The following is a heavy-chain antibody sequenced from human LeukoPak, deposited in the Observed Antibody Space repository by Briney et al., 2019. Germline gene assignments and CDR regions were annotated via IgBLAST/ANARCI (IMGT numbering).Heavy chain of an antibody. CDR1: GGSISSGGYY. CDR2: IYYSGST. CDR3: ARGYSYGYVFDY. Sequence: SETLSLTCTVSGGSISSGGYYWRWIRQHPGKGLEWIGYIYYSGSTYYNPSLKSRVTISVDTSKNQFSLKLSSVTAADTAVYYCARGYSYGYVFDYWGQGTLVTVSS. D-gene: IGHD5-18*01. V-gene: IGHV4-31*03. J-gene: IGHJ4*02.